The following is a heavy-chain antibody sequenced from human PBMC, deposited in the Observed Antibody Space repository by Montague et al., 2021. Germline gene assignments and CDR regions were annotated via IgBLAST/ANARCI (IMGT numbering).Heavy chain of an antibody. Sequence: SLRLSCAASGFTFSSYWMHWVRQAPGKGLVWVSRISTDGSSTTYXDSVKGRFTTSRDNAKNMLYLQMNSLRAEDTAVYYCTFYKFRETPRGFDYWGQGTLVTVS. J-gene: IGHJ4*02. CDR1: GFTFSSYW. CDR2: ISTDGSST. V-gene: IGHV3-74*01. D-gene: IGHD3-10*01. CDR3: TFYKFRETPRGFDY.